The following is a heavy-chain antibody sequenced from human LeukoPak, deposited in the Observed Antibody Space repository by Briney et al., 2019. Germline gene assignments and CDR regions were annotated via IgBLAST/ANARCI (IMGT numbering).Heavy chain of an antibody. CDR3: TRVQAGRSALMDV. CDR2: ISPEGSGT. CDR1: GFSLSGYW. V-gene: IGHV3-74*01. Sequence: QPGGSLRLSCAASGFSLSGYWMHWVRQAPGKGLVWVSRISPEGSGTTYADSVKGRFTISRDNSKNTLYLQMNSLRDEDAAVYHCTRVQAGRSALMDVWGRGTTVTVSS. D-gene: IGHD2-15*01. J-gene: IGHJ6*02.